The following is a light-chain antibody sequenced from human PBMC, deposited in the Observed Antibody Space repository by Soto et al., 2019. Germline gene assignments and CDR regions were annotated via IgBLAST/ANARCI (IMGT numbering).Light chain of an antibody. Sequence: EIVMTQSPATLXVSPGERATXXXXASQSVSSNLAWYQQKPGQAPRLLIYGASTRATGIPARFSGSGSGTEFTLTISSLQSEDFAVYYCQQYNNWPPYTFGQGTKLEIK. CDR3: QQYNNWPPYT. CDR2: GAS. V-gene: IGKV3-15*01. J-gene: IGKJ2*01. CDR1: QSVSSN.